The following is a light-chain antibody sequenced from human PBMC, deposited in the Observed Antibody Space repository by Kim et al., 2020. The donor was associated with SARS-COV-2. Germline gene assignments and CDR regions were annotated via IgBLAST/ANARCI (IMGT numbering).Light chain of an antibody. CDR1: QSISTY. V-gene: IGKV1-39*01. Sequence: DIQMTQSPSSLSASIGDRVTITCRASQSISTYLNWYQHKPGEAPKLLIYAVSRLHSGVPSRFSGSGSRTDFTLTISSLQSEDFATYFCQQSYMTPRTFSQGTKVDIK. J-gene: IGKJ1*01. CDR3: QQSYMTPRT. CDR2: AVS.